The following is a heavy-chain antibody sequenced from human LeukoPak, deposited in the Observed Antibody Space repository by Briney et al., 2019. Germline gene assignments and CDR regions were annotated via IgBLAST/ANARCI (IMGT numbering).Heavy chain of an antibody. Sequence: PSETLSLTCAVYGGSFSGYYWSWIRQPPGKGLEWIGEINHSGSTNYNPSLKSRVTISVDTSKNQFSLKLSSVTAADTAMYYCAIQAGYSSGWYSDYWGQGTLVTVSS. V-gene: IGHV4-34*01. CDR1: GGSFSGYY. J-gene: IGHJ4*02. D-gene: IGHD6-19*01. CDR2: INHSGST. CDR3: AIQAGYSSGWYSDY.